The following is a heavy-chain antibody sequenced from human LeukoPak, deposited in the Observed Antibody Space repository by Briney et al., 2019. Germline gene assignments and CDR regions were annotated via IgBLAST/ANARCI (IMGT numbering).Heavy chain of an antibody. D-gene: IGHD6-13*01. CDR1: GGSFSGYY. V-gene: IGHV4-34*01. J-gene: IGHJ4*02. CDR3: ARGRGYSSTLLFDY. CDR2: INHSGST. Sequence: SEILSLTCAVYGGSFSGYYWSWIRQPRGKGLEWIGEINHSGSTNYNPSLKSRVTISVDTSKNQFSLKLSSVTAADTAVYYCARGRGYSSTLLFDYWGQGTLVTVSS.